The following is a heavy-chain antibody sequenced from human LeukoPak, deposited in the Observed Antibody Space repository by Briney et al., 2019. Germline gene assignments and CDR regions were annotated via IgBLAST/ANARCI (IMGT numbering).Heavy chain of an antibody. Sequence: GGSVRLSCAASGFTFSSYEMNWVRQAPGKGLEWVSYINRIGSTIYYADSVKGRFTISRDNAKNSLYLQMNSLRAEDTAVYYCARVLNDSSGYYYCFYYYYYMDVWGKGSTVTVSS. D-gene: IGHD3-22*01. CDR2: INRIGSTI. CDR3: ARVLNDSSGYYYCFYYYYYMDV. V-gene: IGHV3-48*03. J-gene: IGHJ6*03. CDR1: GFTFSSYE.